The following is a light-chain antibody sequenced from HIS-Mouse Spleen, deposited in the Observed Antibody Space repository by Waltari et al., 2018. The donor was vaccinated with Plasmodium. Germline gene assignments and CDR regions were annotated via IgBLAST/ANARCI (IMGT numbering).Light chain of an antibody. V-gene: IGLV3-27*01. CDR1: VLAKKY. CDR2: KDS. J-gene: IGLJ3*02. Sequence: SYELTQPSSVSVSPGQTARITCSGDVLAKKYARWFQQKPGQAPGLAIYKDSERPSGIPERFSGSSSGTTVTLTISGAQVEDEADYYCYSAADNNLVFGGGTKLTVL. CDR3: YSAADNNLV.